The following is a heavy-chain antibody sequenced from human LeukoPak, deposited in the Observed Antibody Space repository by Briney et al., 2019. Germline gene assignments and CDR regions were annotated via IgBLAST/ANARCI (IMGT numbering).Heavy chain of an antibody. J-gene: IGHJ4*02. D-gene: IGHD3-22*01. CDR1: GGSSSSSGDS. CDR3: AKDFRITMIVVVFYFDY. Sequence: PSETLSLTCTVFGGSSSSSGDSCGWIRQPPEKGLEWIGTMYYDGSTYYNPSLKSRVTILGDTSKNQFSLKLTSVTAADTAVYYCAKDFRITMIVVVFYFDYWGQGTLVTVSS. CDR2: MYYDGST. V-gene: IGHV4-39*07.